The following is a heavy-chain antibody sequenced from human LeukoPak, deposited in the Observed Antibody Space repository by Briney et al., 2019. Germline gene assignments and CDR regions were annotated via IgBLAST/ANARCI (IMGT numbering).Heavy chain of an antibody. V-gene: IGHV3-23*01. J-gene: IGHJ4*02. CDR3: AKDSAYELYSSCWTFDY. D-gene: IGHD6-19*01. CDR1: GFTFSSYA. Sequence: GGSLRLSCAASGFTFSSYAMSWVRQAPGKGLEWVSAISGSGGSTYYADSVKGRFTISRDNSKNTLYLQMNSLRAEDTAVYYCAKDSAYELYSSCWTFDYWGQGTLVSVSS. CDR2: ISGSGGST.